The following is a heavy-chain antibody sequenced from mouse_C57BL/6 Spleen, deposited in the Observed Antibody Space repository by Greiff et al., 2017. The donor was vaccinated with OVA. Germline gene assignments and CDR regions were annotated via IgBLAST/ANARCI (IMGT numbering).Heavy chain of an antibody. CDR2: FYPGSGSI. D-gene: IGHD1-1*01. Sequence: QVQLQQSGAELVKPGASVKLSCKASGYTFTEYTIHWVKQRSGQGLEWIGWFYPGSGSIKYNEKFKDKATLTADKSSSTVDMELRRFTSEDSAVYFCARHEDYGSSHWYFDVWGTGTTVTVSS. V-gene: IGHV1-62-2*01. J-gene: IGHJ1*03. CDR3: ARHEDYGSSHWYFDV. CDR1: GYTFTEYT.